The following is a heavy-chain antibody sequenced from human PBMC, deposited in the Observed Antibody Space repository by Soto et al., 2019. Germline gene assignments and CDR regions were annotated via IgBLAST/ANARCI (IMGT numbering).Heavy chain of an antibody. CDR2: ISPSGGDT. V-gene: IGHV3-23*01. Sequence: LRLSCAASGFIFSEYAMSWVRQAPGKGLEWVSAISPSGGDTYDADSVKGRFTISRDNAKNSLYLQMNSLRAEDTAVYYCARDPPQHGDFWSGSYFYYYYYGMDVWGQGTKVTVSS. J-gene: IGHJ6*02. D-gene: IGHD3-3*01. CDR3: ARDPPQHGDFWSGSYFYYYYYGMDV. CDR1: GFIFSEYA.